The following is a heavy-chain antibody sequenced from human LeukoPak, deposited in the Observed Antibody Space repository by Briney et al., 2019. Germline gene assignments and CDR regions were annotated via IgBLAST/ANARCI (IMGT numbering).Heavy chain of an antibody. J-gene: IGHJ4*01. CDR3: VAGASYDYGGNALLDRLDY. CDR2: ISSSGGTI. Sequence: PGGPLRLSCATSGFTFSTYEMNWVRQAPGKGLEWVSYISSSGGTIYYADSVKGRFTISRDNAKNSLYLQMNSLRVEDTAVYYCVAGASYDYGGNALLDRLDYWGQGSLVTVSS. CDR1: GFTFSTYE. V-gene: IGHV3-48*03. D-gene: IGHD4-23*01.